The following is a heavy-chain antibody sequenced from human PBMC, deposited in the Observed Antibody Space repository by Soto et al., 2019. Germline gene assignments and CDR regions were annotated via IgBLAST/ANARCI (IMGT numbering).Heavy chain of an antibody. J-gene: IGHJ6*03. CDR2: IYYSGST. D-gene: IGHD3-10*01. Sequence: SETLSLTCTVSGGSISSYYWSWIRQPPGKGLEWIGYIYYSGSTNYNPSLKSRVTISVDTSKNQFSLKLSSVTAADTAVYYCARGGGHYDGSGSYYYMDVWGKGTTVTVSS. CDR3: ARGGGHYDGSGSYYYMDV. CDR1: GGSISSYY. V-gene: IGHV4-59*01.